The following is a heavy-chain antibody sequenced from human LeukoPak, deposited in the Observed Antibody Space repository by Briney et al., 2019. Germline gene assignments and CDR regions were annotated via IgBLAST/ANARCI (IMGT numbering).Heavy chain of an antibody. V-gene: IGHV3-7*01. CDR2: IKQGGSEK. CDR1: GFIFNKYW. CDR3: ARIGYSSSCFDY. D-gene: IGHD6-13*01. J-gene: IGHJ4*02. Sequence: GGSLRLSCAASGFIFNKYWMSWVRQAPGKGLEWVANIKQGGSEKYYADPVKGRFTISRDNAQNSVYLQMNSVRAEDTAVYYCARIGYSSSCFDYWGQGTPVTVSS.